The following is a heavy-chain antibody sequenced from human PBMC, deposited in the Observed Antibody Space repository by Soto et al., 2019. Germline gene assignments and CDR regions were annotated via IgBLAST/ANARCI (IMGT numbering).Heavy chain of an antibody. Sequence: QVHLVQSGAEVKKPGSSVKVSCKASGGTFSSYAISWMRQAPGQGPEWMGGIIPIFGTPSYAKKFQDRVTITADEITSTAYMELSSLRSEDTAVYYCAREFSSNSGRFDSWGQGTLVTVSS. CDR2: IIPIFGTP. CDR1: GGTFSSYA. CDR3: AREFSSNSGRFDS. J-gene: IGHJ4*02. D-gene: IGHD6-13*01. V-gene: IGHV1-69*01.